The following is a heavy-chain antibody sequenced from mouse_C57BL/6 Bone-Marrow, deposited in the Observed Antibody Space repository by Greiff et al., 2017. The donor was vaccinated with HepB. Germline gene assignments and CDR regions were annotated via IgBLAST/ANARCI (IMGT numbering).Heavy chain of an antibody. V-gene: IGHV1-82*01. CDR2: IYPGDGDT. CDR1: GYAFSSSW. J-gene: IGHJ4*01. Sequence: QVQLQQSGPELVKPGASVKISCKASGYAFSSSWMNWVKQRPGKGLEWIGRIYPGDGDTNYNGKFKGKATLTADKSSSTAYMQLSSLTSEGSAVYFCARIPYYYGSSYEGAMDYWGQGTSVTVSS. D-gene: IGHD1-1*01. CDR3: ARIPYYYGSSYEGAMDY.